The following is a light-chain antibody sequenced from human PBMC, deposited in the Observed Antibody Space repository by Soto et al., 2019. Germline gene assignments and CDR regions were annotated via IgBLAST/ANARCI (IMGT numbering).Light chain of an antibody. Sequence: SVLTQPASVCGSLGKSITSSCTGTSSDVGAYHYVSWYQQQPGKAPKLMISEVSNRPSGVSKRFSGSKSGNTASLIISGLQAEDEADYYCCSFTSITTHGFGTGTKVTVL. J-gene: IGLJ1*01. CDR2: EVS. CDR3: CSFTSITTHG. V-gene: IGLV2-14*01. CDR1: SSDVGAYHY.